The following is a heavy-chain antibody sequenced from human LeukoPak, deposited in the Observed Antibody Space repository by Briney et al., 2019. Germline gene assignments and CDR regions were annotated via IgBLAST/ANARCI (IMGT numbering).Heavy chain of an antibody. V-gene: IGHV4-61*02. CDR2: IYTSGST. Sequence: SQTLSLTCTVSGGSISSGSYYWSWIRQPAGKGLEWIGRIYTSGSTNYDPSLKSRVTISVDTSKNQFSLKLSSVTAADTAVYYCARVSPHYYDSSGPNDAFDIWGQGTMVTVSS. CDR3: ARVSPHYYDSSGPNDAFDI. J-gene: IGHJ3*02. D-gene: IGHD3-22*01. CDR1: GGSISSGSYY.